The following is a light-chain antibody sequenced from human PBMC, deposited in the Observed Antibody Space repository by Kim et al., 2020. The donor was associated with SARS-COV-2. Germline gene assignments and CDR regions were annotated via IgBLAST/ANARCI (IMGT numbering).Light chain of an antibody. V-gene: IGLV4-69*01. CDR2: LNSDGSH. J-gene: IGLJ3*02. CDR3: QTWGTGTQWV. Sequence: QPVLTQSPSASASLGASVKLTCTLSSGHSSYAIAWHQQQPEKGPRYLMKLNSDGSHSKGDGIPDRFSGSSSGAERYLTISSLQSEDEADYYCQTWGTGTQWVFGGGTQLTVL. CDR1: SGHSSYA.